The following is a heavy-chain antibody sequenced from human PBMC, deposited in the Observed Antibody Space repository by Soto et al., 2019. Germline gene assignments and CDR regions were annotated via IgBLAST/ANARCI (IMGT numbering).Heavy chain of an antibody. V-gene: IGHV4-59*08. J-gene: IGHJ4*02. D-gene: IGHD6-13*01. CDR3: ARQAATGTFLDY. CDR1: GGSISNYY. Sequence: PSETLSLTYTVSGGSISNYYWSWIRQPPGKGLEWIGYIFYTGGTNYNPSLRSRVTISLDTSRNQFSLKLTSVTAADTAGYYCARQAATGTFLDYWGQGSLVTVS. CDR2: IFYTGGT.